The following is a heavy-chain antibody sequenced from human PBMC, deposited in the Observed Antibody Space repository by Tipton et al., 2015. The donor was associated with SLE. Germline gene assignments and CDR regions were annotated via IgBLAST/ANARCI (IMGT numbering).Heavy chain of an antibody. V-gene: IGHV4-61*02. J-gene: IGHJ4*02. D-gene: IGHD1-26*01. CDR3: ARGPDGWELRHFDY. CDR2: IYTSGST. CDR1: GGSISSGSYY. Sequence: TLSLTCTVSGGSISSGSYYWSWIRQPAGKGLEWIGRIYTSGSTNYNPSLTSRVTISVDTSKNQFSLKLSSVTAADTAVYYCARGPDGWELRHFDYWGQGTLVTVSS.